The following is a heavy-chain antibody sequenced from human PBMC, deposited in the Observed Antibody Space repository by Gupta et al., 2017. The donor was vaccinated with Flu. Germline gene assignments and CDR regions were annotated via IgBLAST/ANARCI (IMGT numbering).Heavy chain of an antibody. D-gene: IGHD2-2*01. CDR3: ARECSSTSCYNVQPDS. Sequence: FTFRAYNMIWVRQAPGKGLEWVSSITTDGENMYYADSVKGRFTISRDNAKNSVSLQLNSLRAEDTAVYYCARECSSTSCYNVQPDSWGQGTLVTVSS. CDR1: FTFRAYN. V-gene: IGHV3-21*01. CDR2: ITTDGENM. J-gene: IGHJ5*01.